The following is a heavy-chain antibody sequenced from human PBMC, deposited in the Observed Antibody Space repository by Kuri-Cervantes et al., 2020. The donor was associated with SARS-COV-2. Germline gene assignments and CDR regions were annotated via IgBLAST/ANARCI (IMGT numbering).Heavy chain of an antibody. CDR1: GFTFSNAW. Sequence: GGSLRLSCAASGFTFSNAWMSWVRQAPGKGLEWVGRIKSKTDGGTTDYAAPVKGRFTISRDDSKNTLYLQMNSLKTEDTAVYYCTTDVILWFGELQAFAYWGQGTLVTVSS. D-gene: IGHD3-10*01. CDR2: IKSKTDGGTT. CDR3: TTDVILWFGELQAFAY. V-gene: IGHV3-15*01. J-gene: IGHJ4*02.